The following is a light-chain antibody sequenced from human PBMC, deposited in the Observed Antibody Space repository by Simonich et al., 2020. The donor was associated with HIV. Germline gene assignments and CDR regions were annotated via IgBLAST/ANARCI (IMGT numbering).Light chain of an antibody. CDR3: QQRSNWPLT. V-gene: IGKV3D-20*02. CDR2: DAS. CDR1: HSVSSSY. Sequence: EIVLTQSPGTLSLSPGERATLSCRASHSVSSSYLAWYQQKPGLAPRLLIYDASNRATGIPARFSGSGSGTDFTLTISSLEPEDFAVYYCQQRSNWPLTFGGGTKVEIK. J-gene: IGKJ4*01.